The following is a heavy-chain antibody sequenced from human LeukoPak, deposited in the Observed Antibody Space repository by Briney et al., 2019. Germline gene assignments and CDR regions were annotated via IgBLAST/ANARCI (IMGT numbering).Heavy chain of an antibody. CDR3: ARGPSRDYGSGSSWFDP. Sequence: GASVKVSCRASGYTFSTYDINWVRQVTGQVLGWMGWMNPNSGNTGYAQKIQGRVTMTRNTSINTAYMELSSLRSEDSAVYYCARGPSRDYGSGSSWFDPWGQGTLVTVSS. CDR1: GYTFSTYD. J-gene: IGHJ5*02. CDR2: MNPNSGNT. D-gene: IGHD3-10*01. V-gene: IGHV1-8*01.